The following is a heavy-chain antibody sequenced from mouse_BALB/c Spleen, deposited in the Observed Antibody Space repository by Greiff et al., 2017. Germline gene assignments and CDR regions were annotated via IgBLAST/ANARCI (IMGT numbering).Heavy chain of an antibody. CDR2: IRLKSNNYAT. D-gene: IGHD2-12*01. CDR3: TRSYYKYYFDY. J-gene: IGHJ2*01. V-gene: IGHV6-6*02. CDR1: GFTFSNYW. Sequence: EVKLEESGGGLVQPGGSMKLSCVASGFTFSNYWMNWVRQSPEKGLEWVAEIRLKSNNYATHYAESVKGRFTISRDDSKSSVYLQMNNLRAEDTGIYYCTRSYYKYYFDYWGQGTTLTVSS.